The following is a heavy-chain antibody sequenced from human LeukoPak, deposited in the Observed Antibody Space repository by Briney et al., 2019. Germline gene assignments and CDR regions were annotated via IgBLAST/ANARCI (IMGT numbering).Heavy chain of an antibody. V-gene: IGHV1-46*01. CDR2: INPNGGST. CDR1: GYNFTSYY. D-gene: IGHD6-19*01. J-gene: IGHJ4*02. Sequence: ASVKVSCKASGYNFTSYYMHWVRQAPGQGLEWMEIINPNGGSTKYAQTFQGRVTVTRDKSTSTVYMELSSLRSEDTAVYYCATLTSGIAVAGTTDYWGQGTLVTVSS. CDR3: ATLTSGIAVAGTTDY.